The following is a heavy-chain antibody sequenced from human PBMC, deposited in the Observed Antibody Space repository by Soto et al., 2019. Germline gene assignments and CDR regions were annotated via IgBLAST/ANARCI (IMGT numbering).Heavy chain of an antibody. CDR3: AGDGGASNTGAVLWET. V-gene: IGHV1-2*02. Sequence: VSEEVFSKASGSLFNDQYMHCLRKTPGERLEWTGWINPKNGESNYAQQFQDRVTMTRDTSLSTVYIELSRLASDDTAVYYCAGDGGASNTGAVLWETWGQGTL. J-gene: IGHJ5*02. D-gene: IGHD1-26*01. CDR1: GSLFNDQY. CDR2: INPKNGES.